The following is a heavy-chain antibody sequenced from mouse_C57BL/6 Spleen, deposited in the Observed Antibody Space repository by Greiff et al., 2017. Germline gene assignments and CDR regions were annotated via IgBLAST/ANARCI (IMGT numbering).Heavy chain of an antibody. V-gene: IGHV1-55*01. CDR1: GYTFTSYW. Sequence: QVQLQQPGAELVKPGASVKMSCKASGYTFTSYWITWVKQRPGQGLEWIGDIYPGSGSTNYNEKFKSKATLTVDTSARTAYMQLSSLTSEDSAVYYCARNLYSNYGAMDYWGQGTSVTVSS. D-gene: IGHD2-5*01. J-gene: IGHJ4*01. CDR3: ARNLYSNYGAMDY. CDR2: IYPGSGST.